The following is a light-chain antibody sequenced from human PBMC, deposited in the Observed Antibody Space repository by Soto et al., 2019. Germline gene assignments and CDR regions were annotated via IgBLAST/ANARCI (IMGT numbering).Light chain of an antibody. CDR1: QSVSSY. CDR2: DAS. Sequence: EIVLTQSPATLSLSPGERATLSCRASQSVSSYLAWYQQKAGQAPRLLIYDASNRATGIPARFSGSGSGTDFTLTISSLEPEDFAVYYCQQRSNWPLLTFGQGTRLEIK. CDR3: QQRSNWPLLT. J-gene: IGKJ5*01. V-gene: IGKV3-11*01.